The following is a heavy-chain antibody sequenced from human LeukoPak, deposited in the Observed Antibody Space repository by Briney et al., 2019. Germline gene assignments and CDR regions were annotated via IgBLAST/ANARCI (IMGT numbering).Heavy chain of an antibody. V-gene: IGHV1-69*13. CDR2: IIPIFGTA. CDR3: ARKIAYCGGDCYSPSYYFDY. CDR1: GGTFSSYA. D-gene: IGHD2-21*02. Sequence: SVKVSCKASGGTFSSYAISWVRQAPGQGLEWMGGIIPIFGTANYAQKLQGRVTITADESTSTAYMELSSLRSEDTAVYCCARKIAYCGGDCYSPSYYFDYWGQGTLVTVSS. J-gene: IGHJ4*02.